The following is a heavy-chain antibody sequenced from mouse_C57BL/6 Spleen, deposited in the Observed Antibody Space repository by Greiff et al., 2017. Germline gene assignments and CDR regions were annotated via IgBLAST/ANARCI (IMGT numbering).Heavy chain of an antibody. V-gene: IGHV1-50*01. D-gene: IGHD1-1*01. J-gene: IGHJ4*01. CDR1: GYTFTSYW. Sequence: QVQLQQPGAELVKPGASVKLSCKASGYTFTSYWMRWVKQRTGQGLEWIGEIDPSDRYTNYNQKFKGKATLTVDTSSSTAYMQLSSLTSEDSAVYYCARRITAVWGAMDGWGQVTSVTVAS. CDR3: ARRITAVWGAMDG. CDR2: IDPSDRYT.